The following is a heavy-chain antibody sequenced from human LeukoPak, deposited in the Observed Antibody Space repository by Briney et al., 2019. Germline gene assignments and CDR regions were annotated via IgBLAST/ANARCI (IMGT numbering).Heavy chain of an antibody. V-gene: IGHV3-48*03. D-gene: IGHD3-10*01. J-gene: IGHJ6*02. Sequence: GRSLRLSCAASGFTFSSYEMNWVRQAPGKGLEWVSYISSSGSTIYYADSVKGRFTISRDNAKNSLYLRMNSLRAEDTAVYYCARAGRVRGVIWYYYGMDVWGQGTTVTVSS. CDR3: ARAGRVRGVIWYYYGMDV. CDR1: GFTFSSYE. CDR2: ISSSGSTI.